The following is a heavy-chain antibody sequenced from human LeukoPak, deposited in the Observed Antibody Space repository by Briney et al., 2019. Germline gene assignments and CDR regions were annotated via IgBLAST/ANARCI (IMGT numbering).Heavy chain of an antibody. D-gene: IGHD2-15*01. CDR3: AKRYCSAGNCYFDY. J-gene: IGHJ4*02. CDR1: GFTFSSYG. V-gene: IGHV3-23*01. CDR2: ISGSGATT. Sequence: GGSLRLSCAASGFTFSSYGMSWVRQAPGKGLEWGSAISGSGATTYYADSVKARSTISRDNSKNTLYLQMNSLRAEDTAIFYCAKRYCSAGNCYFDYWGQGTLVTVSS.